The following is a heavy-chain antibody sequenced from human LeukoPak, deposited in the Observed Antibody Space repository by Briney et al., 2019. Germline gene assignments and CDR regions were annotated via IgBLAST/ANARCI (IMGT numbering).Heavy chain of an antibody. D-gene: IGHD6-13*01. CDR1: GYTFTGYY. Sequence: ASVKVSCKASGYTFTGYYMHWVRQAPGQGLEWMGWINPNSGGTNYAQKFQGRVTMTRDTSISTAYMELSRLRSDGTAVYYCARSPSRIAAAGTPPPPFDYWGQGTLVTVSS. CDR3: ARSPSRIAAAGTPPPPFDY. V-gene: IGHV1-2*02. J-gene: IGHJ4*02. CDR2: INPNSGGT.